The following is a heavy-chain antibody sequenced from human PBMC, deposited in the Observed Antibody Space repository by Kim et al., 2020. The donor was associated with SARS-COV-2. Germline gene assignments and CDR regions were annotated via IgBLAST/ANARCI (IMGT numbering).Heavy chain of an antibody. J-gene: IGHJ4*02. D-gene: IGHD3-10*01. CDR3: ACLRGSGSGSYFDF. CDR2: IYFTRAT. V-gene: IGHV4-39*01. Sequence: SETLSLTCTVSGDSISSSHYYWAWIRQPPGKGLEWIGSIYFTRATYDNPSLKRRLGMSLDTSKNQFSLKLSSVTAADTALYYCACLRGSGSGSYFDFWGQGTLVTVSS. CDR1: GDSISSSHYY.